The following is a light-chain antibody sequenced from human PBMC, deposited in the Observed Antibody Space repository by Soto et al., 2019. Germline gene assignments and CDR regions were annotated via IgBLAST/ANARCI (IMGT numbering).Light chain of an antibody. CDR2: GAS. Sequence: EIVLTQSPATLSLSPGERATLSCRASENVFGSLAWFQQKPGQAPRLLFFGASTRATGVPARFSGSGSGTEFTLTISSLQSEDFAVYYCQQHNVWPATFGQGTKVDI. V-gene: IGKV3-15*01. CDR1: ENVFGS. CDR3: QQHNVWPAT. J-gene: IGKJ1*01.